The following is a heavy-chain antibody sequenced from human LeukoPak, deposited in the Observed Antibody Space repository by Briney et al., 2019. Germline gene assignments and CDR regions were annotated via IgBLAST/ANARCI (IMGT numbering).Heavy chain of an antibody. J-gene: IGHJ4*02. CDR3: ARDGGGTSADYYFDY. V-gene: IGHV3-30*04. CDR1: RFTFTSYA. D-gene: IGHD2-2*01. CDR2: LSYDGRDK. Sequence: TGRSLRLACAASRFTFTSYAMHWVRQAPGKGLEWVAVLSYDGRDKHYADSVKGRFTISSDNSKSTLYLQMNSLRAEDTAVYYCARDGGGTSADYYFDYWGQGTLVTVSS.